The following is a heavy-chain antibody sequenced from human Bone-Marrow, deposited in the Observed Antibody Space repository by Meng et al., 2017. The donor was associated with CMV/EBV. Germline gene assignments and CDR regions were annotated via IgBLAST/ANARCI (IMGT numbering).Heavy chain of an antibody. V-gene: IGHV1-69*10. CDR1: GGTFSSYA. D-gene: IGHD3-3*01. J-gene: IGHJ3*02. CDR2: IISILGIA. Sequence: SSVKVSCKASGGTFSSYAISWVRQAPGQGLEWMGGIISILGIANYAQKFQGRVTITADKSTSTAYMELSSLRSEDTAVYYCARQGPTYYDFWSGYTGAFDIWGQGTVVTVSS. CDR3: ARQGPTYYDFWSGYTGAFDI.